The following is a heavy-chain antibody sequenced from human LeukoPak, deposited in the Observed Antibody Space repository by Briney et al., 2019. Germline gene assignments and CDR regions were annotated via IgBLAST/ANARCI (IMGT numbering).Heavy chain of an antibody. CDR3: ARVRAFDY. CDR1: GFTFSSYS. V-gene: IGHV3-48*01. CDR2: ISSSSSTI. Sequence: GGSLRLSCAASGFTFSSYSMSWVRQAPGKGLEWVSYISSSSSTIYYADSVKGRFTISRDNAKNSLYLQMNSLRAEDTAVYYCARVRAFDYWGQGTLVTVSS. J-gene: IGHJ4*02.